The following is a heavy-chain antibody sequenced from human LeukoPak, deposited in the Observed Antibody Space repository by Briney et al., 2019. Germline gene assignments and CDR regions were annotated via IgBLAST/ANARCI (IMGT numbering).Heavy chain of an antibody. D-gene: IGHD3-10*01. CDR2: ISVNSANT. V-gene: IGHV3-23*01. Sequence: GGSLRLSCAASGFTFSNYAMTWVRQAPGKGLEWVSSISVNSANTYYADSVKGRFTVSRDNTKNTLYLQMNSLRVEDTAVYFCAKGVRLWFAFYFDYWGQGTLATVSS. J-gene: IGHJ4*02. CDR3: AKGVRLWFAFYFDY. CDR1: GFTFSNYA.